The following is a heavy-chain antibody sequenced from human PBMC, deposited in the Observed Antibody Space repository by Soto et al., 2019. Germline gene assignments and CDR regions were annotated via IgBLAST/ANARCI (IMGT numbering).Heavy chain of an antibody. CDR1: GFTFSDNY. CDR3: ARDYYDNSGYYPYSYYYGMDV. CDR2: ISSSSSDT. Sequence: QVQLVESGGGLVKPGGSLRLSCAASGFTFSDNYMSWIRQAPGKGLEWVSYISSSSSDTNYADSVKGRFTISRDNAKSSLYLQMNSLRAEDTAVYYCARDYYDNSGYYPYSYYYGMDVWGRGTTVTVSS. J-gene: IGHJ6*02. D-gene: IGHD3-22*01. V-gene: IGHV3-11*06.